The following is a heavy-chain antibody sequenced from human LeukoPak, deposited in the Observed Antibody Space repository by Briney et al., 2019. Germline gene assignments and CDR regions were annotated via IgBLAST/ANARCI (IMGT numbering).Heavy chain of an antibody. Sequence: SETLSLTCSVSGDSITSGAYYWAWLRQPPGRALEWIGSVYYTGSIKYNPSLKGRVSISRDMSKNQFSLNVNSVDATDTAVYYCARRDYAAWFDPWGQGTLVTVSS. J-gene: IGHJ5*02. D-gene: IGHD4/OR15-4a*01. CDR2: VYYTGSI. CDR1: GDSITSGAYY. V-gene: IGHV4-39*07. CDR3: ARRDYAAWFDP.